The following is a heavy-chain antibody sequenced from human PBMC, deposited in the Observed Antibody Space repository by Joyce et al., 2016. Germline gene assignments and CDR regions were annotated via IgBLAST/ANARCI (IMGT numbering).Heavy chain of an antibody. CDR2: ISSSGNTI. D-gene: IGHD4-17*01. V-gene: IGHV3-11*01. Sequence: QVQLVESGGGLVKPGGSLRLYCATSGFTFRDYYMSWLRQAPGKGLEWLSYISSSGNTIYYTASVRGRFTISRDNAKNSLYLQMSSLRAEDTAVYYCARDSNYGDYLDYWGQGTLLTVSS. J-gene: IGHJ4*02. CDR3: ARDSNYGDYLDY. CDR1: GFTFRDYY.